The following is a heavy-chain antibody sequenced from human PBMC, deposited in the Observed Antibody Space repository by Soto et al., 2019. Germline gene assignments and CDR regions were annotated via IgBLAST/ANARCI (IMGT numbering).Heavy chain of an antibody. CDR1: GYTFTSYA. CDR2: INAGNGNT. Sequence: ASVKVSCKASGYTFTSYAMHWGGPAPGKRLDWMGWINAGNGNTKYSQKFQGRVTITRDTSASTAYMELSSLRSEDTAVYYCARRKGDVNVVAVPSDAFDIWGQGTMVTVSS. J-gene: IGHJ3*02. D-gene: IGHD2-15*01. CDR3: ARRKGDVNVVAVPSDAFDI. V-gene: IGHV1-3*01.